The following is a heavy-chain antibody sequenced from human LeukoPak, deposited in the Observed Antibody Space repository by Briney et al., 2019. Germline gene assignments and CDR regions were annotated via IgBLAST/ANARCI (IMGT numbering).Heavy chain of an antibody. Sequence: GASVKVSCKASGYTFTNYYIHWVRQAPGQGLEWMGIIRPSDGTPGYPQKFQGRVTMTRDTSTSRVYMELSSLRSAGSSVYDCAREPRESHRFDYWGEGARVTASS. CDR2: IRPSDGTP. V-gene: IGHV1-46*01. CDR3: AREPRESHRFDY. CDR1: GYTFTNYY. J-gene: IGHJ4*02.